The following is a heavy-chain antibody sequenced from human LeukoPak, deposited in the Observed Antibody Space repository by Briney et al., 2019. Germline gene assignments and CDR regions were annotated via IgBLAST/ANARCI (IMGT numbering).Heavy chain of an antibody. V-gene: IGHV3-30*18. D-gene: IGHD1-7*01. CDR2: ISYDGSKK. CDR1: GFSFSSYV. J-gene: IGHJ4*02. CDR3: AKDAIPRNSLWDFFDT. Sequence: GGSLRLSCAASGFSFSSYVMHWVRQAPGKGLEWVSSISYDGSKKFYVDSVKGRFTVSRDNSKDTLFLQMNSLRAEDTAVYFCAKDAIPRNSLWDFFDTLGQGTLVTVSS.